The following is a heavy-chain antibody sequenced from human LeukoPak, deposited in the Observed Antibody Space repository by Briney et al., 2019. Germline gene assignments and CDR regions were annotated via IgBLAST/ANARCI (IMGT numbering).Heavy chain of an antibody. V-gene: IGHV1-8*01. Sequence: ASVKVSCKASGYTFTSYDINWVRQAPGQGLEWMGWMNPNSGNTGYAQKFQGRVTMTRNTSISTAYMELSSLRSEDTAVYYCARASLGSSWYVGFYYYYYMDVWGKGTTVTVSS. CDR1: GYTFTSYD. J-gene: IGHJ6*03. D-gene: IGHD6-13*01. CDR2: MNPNSGNT. CDR3: ARASLGSSWYVGFYYYYYMDV.